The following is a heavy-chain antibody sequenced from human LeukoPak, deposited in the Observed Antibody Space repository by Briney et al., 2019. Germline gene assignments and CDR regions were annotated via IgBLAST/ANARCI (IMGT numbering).Heavy chain of an antibody. CDR2: ISWNSGSI. CDR1: GFTFSSYS. J-gene: IGHJ4*02. D-gene: IGHD5-24*01. Sequence: GGSLRLSCAASGFTFSSYSMNWVRQAPGKGLEWVSGISWNSGSIGYADSVKGRFTISRDNAKNSLYLQMNNLRAEDTALYYCAKDKGWLQSYFDYWGQGTLVTVSS. CDR3: AKDKGWLQSYFDY. V-gene: IGHV3-9*01.